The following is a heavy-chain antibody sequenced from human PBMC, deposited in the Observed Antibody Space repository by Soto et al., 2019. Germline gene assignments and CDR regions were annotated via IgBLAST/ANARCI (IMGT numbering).Heavy chain of an antibody. CDR2: IIPIFGTA. V-gene: IGHV1-69*06. CDR3: ATPKAAAGTNTRGPYYYGMDV. Sequence: QVQLVQSGAEVKKPGSSVKVSCKASGGTFSSYATSWVRQAPGQGLEWMGGIIPIFGTANYAQKFQGRVTITADKSTSTAYMELSSLRSEDTAVYYCATPKAAAGTNTRGPYYYGMDVWGQGTTVTVSS. J-gene: IGHJ6*02. D-gene: IGHD6-13*01. CDR1: GGTFSSYA.